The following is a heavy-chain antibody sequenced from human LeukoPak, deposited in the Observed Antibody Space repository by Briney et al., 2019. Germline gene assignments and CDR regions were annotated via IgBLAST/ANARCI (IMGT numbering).Heavy chain of an antibody. V-gene: IGHV4-59*01. D-gene: IGHD5-18*01. CDR2: MSSTGSS. CDR1: NGSISGYF. CDR3: ARLGSSAMVTFNY. Sequence: SVTLSLTCSVSNGSISGYFWSWIRQPPGKGLEFIGYMSSTGSSNYNPSLKSRVTISVDTSKNQFSLRLSSVTAADTAVYYWARLGSSAMVTFNYWGQGTLVTVSS. J-gene: IGHJ4*02.